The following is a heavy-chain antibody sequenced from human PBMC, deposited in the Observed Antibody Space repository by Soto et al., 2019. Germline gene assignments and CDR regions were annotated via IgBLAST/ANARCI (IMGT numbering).Heavy chain of an antibody. CDR2: ISSNGGNT. J-gene: IGHJ4*02. V-gene: IGHV3-64D*06. CDR1: GFTFNTFA. Sequence: GGSLRLSCSASGFTFNTFAVHWVRQTPGKGLEFVSAISSNGGNTDYADSVMGRFAISRDTSKNTLYLQTYSLRPEDTALYYCVKEGYMRSDWYGRFDCWGQGTLVTVSS. CDR3: VKEGYMRSDWYGRFDC. D-gene: IGHD6-19*01.